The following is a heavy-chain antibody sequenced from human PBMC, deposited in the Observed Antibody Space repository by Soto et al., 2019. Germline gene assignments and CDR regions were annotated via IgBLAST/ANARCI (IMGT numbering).Heavy chain of an antibody. CDR2: ISSYGADR. CDR3: GKEGYMRSDWYGQFDY. J-gene: IGHJ4*02. Sequence: PGGSLRLSCSASGFTFNSYAMHWVRQAPGKGLEFVSAISSYGADRYYADSVKGRIAISRDNSKNTLYLQMSSLRAEDTALYYCGKEGYMRSDWYGQFDYWGQGALVTVSS. CDR1: GFTFNSYA. V-gene: IGHV3-64D*06. D-gene: IGHD6-19*01.